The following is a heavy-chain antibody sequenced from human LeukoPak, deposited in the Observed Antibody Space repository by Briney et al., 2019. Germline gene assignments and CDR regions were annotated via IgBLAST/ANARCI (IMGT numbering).Heavy chain of an antibody. CDR2: INSDGSST. CDR1: GFTFSSYW. V-gene: IGHV3-74*01. Sequence: GGSLRLSCAASGFTFSSYWMHWVRQAPGKGLVWVSRINSDGSSTSYADSVKGRFTISRDNAKNTLYLQMYSLRAEDTAVYYCARDGPSYYYDSSGYYTWGQGTLVTVSS. J-gene: IGHJ5*02. D-gene: IGHD3-22*01. CDR3: ARDGPSYYYDSSGYYT.